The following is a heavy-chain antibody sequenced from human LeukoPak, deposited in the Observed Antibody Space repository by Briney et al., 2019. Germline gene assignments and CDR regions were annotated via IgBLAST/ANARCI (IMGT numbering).Heavy chain of an antibody. V-gene: IGHV3-53*01. Sequence: PGASLRLSCAASGITVSTNYMSWVRQAPGKGLEWVSIAFSDGRTFYADSVKGRFTISRDSSKNTVFLQMNSLRAEDTAVYYCARGDFDYWGQGTLVTVSS. CDR3: ARGDFDY. J-gene: IGHJ4*02. CDR1: GITVSTNY. CDR2: AFSDGRT.